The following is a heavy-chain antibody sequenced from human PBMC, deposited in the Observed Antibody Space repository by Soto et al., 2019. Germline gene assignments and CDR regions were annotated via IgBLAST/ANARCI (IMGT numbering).Heavy chain of an antibody. Sequence: QVQLQESGAGLVKPSDTLSLTCNVSGGSINSGGYYWGWIRQHPGKGLEWIGYIHYRGRTSYNPSLNNRGSISVDTSEHHFSLMLTAVTAADTAVYYCARCRDAFGFDSWGQGTLVTVSS. CDR3: ARCRDAFGFDS. J-gene: IGHJ4*02. D-gene: IGHD2-2*01. V-gene: IGHV4-31*03. CDR2: IHYRGRT. CDR1: GGSINSGGYY.